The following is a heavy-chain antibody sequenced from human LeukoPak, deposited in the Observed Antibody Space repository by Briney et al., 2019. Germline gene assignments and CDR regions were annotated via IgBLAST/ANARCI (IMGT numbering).Heavy chain of an antibody. V-gene: IGHV4-39*01. Sequence: PSETLSLTCTVSGGSISSSSYYWGWIRQPPGKGLEWIGSIYYSGSTYYNPSLKSRVTISVDTSKNQFSLKLSSVTAADTAVYYCARNHNGYRDHGYFDYWGQGTLVTVSS. CDR2: IYYSGST. J-gene: IGHJ4*02. CDR3: ARNHNGYRDHGYFDY. CDR1: GGSISSSSYY. D-gene: IGHD5-24*01.